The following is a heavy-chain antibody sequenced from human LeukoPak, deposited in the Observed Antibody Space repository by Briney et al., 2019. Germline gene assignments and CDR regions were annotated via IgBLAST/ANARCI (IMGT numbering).Heavy chain of an antibody. V-gene: IGHV3-21*01. CDR1: GFTFSSYS. CDR2: ISSSSSYI. CDR3: ARGLRYFDWLFSYYYYGMDV. D-gene: IGHD3-9*01. Sequence: SGGSLRLSCAASGFTFSSYSMNWVRQAPGKGLEWVSSISSSSSYIYYADSVKGRFTISRDNAKNSLYLQMNSLRAEDTAVYYCARGLRYFDWLFSYYYYGMDVWGQGTTVTVSS. J-gene: IGHJ6*02.